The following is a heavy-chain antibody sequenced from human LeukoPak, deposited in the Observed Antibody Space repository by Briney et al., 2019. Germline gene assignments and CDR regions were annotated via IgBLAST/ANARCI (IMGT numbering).Heavy chain of an antibody. CDR1: GGSISSYY. J-gene: IGHJ5*02. CDR3: ARDRGDSSSAGTYNWFDP. D-gene: IGHD6-6*01. CDR2: IYYSGST. V-gene: IGHV4-59*12. Sequence: SETLSLTCTVSGGSISSYYWSWIRQPPGKGLEWIGYIYYSGSTNYNPSLKSRVTISVDRSKNQFSLKLSSVTAADTAVYYCARDRGDSSSAGTYNWFDPWGQGTLVTVSS.